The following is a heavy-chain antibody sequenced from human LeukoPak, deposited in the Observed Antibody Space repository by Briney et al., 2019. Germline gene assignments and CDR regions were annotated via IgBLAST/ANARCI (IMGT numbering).Heavy chain of an antibody. CDR1: GGSFSGYY. V-gene: IGHV4-34*01. CDR2: INHSGST. D-gene: IGHD6-19*01. J-gene: IGHJ4*02. CDR3: ARIPRSGWYVY. Sequence: SETLSLTCAVYGGSFSGYYWSWIRQPPGKGLEWIGEINHSGSTNYNPSLKSRVTISVDTSKNQFSLKLSSVTAADTAVYYCARIPRSGWYVYWGQGTLVTVSS.